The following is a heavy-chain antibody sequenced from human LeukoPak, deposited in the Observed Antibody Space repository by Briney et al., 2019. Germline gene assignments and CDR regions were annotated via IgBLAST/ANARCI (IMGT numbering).Heavy chain of an antibody. Sequence: GGSLRLNCSASGFSITDAWRSWHRPAQGKEREWVGRSKRRSDGGTINYAAPVQGRFTISRDDSKNTPYLQINILKNGDTAVYYCVTDLPRSSGYAFNDWGQGTLVTVSS. D-gene: IGHD3-22*01. J-gene: IGHJ4*02. V-gene: IGHV3-15*01. CDR2: SKRRSDGGTI. CDR1: GFSITDAW. CDR3: VTDLPRSSGYAFND.